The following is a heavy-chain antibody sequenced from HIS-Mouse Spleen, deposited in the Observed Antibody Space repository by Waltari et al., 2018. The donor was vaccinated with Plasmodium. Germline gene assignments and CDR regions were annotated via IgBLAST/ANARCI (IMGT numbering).Heavy chain of an antibody. CDR2: INPNSGGT. D-gene: IGHD6-13*01. V-gene: IGHV1-2*02. J-gene: IGHJ1*01. CDR3: ARVLGYKAAAGTFVEYFQH. Sequence: QVQLVQSGAEVKKPGASVKVSCKASGYTFTGHYMHWVRQAPGQGLEWMGWINPNSGGTNYAQKFQGRVTMTRDTSISTAYMERSRLRSDDTAVYYCARVLGYKAAAGTFVEYFQHWGQGTLVTVSS. CDR1: GYTFTGHY.